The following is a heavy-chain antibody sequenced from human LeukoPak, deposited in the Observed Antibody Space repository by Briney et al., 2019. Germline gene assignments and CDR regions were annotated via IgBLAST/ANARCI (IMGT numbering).Heavy chain of an antibody. CDR2: IYPGDSDT. J-gene: IGHJ6*03. CDR1: GYSFTSYW. CDR3: ARRGYCSSTSCSSNDGYYYYYMDV. D-gene: IGHD2-2*01. Sequence: GESLKISCKGSGYSFTSYWIGWVRQMPGKGLEWMGIIYPGDSDTRYSPSFQGQVTISADKSISTAYLQWSSLKASDTAMYYCARRGYCSSTSCSSNDGYYYYYMDVWGKGTTVTVSS. V-gene: IGHV5-51*01.